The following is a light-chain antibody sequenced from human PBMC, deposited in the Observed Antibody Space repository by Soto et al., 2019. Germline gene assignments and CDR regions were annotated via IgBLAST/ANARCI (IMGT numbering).Light chain of an antibody. V-gene: IGKV3-15*01. CDR2: GAS. J-gene: IGKJ1*01. CDR3: QQYNKWRT. CDR1: VSVSSN. Sequence: IVLTQSPATLSVSPGERATLSCRASVSVSSNLAWYQQTPGQAPRLLIYGASTRATGIPARISGSGSGTEFTLTISSLQSEDFAVYYCQQYNKWRTFGQGTKVDI.